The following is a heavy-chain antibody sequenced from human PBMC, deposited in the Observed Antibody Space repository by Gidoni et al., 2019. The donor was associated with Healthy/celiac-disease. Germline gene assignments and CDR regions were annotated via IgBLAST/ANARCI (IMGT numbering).Heavy chain of an antibody. V-gene: IGHV3-33*01. D-gene: IGHD3-9*01. J-gene: IGHJ4*02. CDR2: IWYDGSNK. CDR3: ARDFKRGYDILTGYSPLWD. Sequence: QMQLVESGGGVVQPGRSLRLSCAASGFTFSSYCMHWVRQAPGKGLEWVAVIWYDGSNKYYADSVKGRFTISRDNSKNTLYLQMNSLRAEDTAVYYCARDFKRGYDILTGYSPLWDWGQGTLVTVSS. CDR1: GFTFSSYC.